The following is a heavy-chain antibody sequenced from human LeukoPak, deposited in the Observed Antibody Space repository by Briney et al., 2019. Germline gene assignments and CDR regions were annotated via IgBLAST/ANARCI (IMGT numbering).Heavy chain of an antibody. D-gene: IGHD3-22*01. V-gene: IGHV1-69*13. CDR2: IIPIFGTA. Sequence: GASVKVSCKASGGTFSSYAISWVRQAPGQGLEWMGGIIPIFGTANYAQKFQGRVTIIADESTSTAYMELSSLRSEDTAVYYCASEYYYDSSGYPSYYFDYWGQGTLVTVSS. J-gene: IGHJ4*02. CDR3: ASEYYYDSSGYPSYYFDY. CDR1: GGTFSSYA.